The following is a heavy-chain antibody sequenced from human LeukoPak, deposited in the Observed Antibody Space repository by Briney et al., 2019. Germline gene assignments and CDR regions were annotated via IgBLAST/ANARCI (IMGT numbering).Heavy chain of an antibody. CDR2: ISSNGGST. CDR1: GFTFSSYG. J-gene: IGHJ4*02. V-gene: IGHV3-64*04. D-gene: IGHD3-9*01. Sequence: GGSLRLSCVASGFTFSSYGMHWVRQAPGKGLEYVSAISSNGGSTYYADSVKGRFTISRDNSKNTLYLQMNSLRAEDTAVYYCAKAQSGDILTGYYDYWGQGTLVTVSS. CDR3: AKAQSGDILTGYYDY.